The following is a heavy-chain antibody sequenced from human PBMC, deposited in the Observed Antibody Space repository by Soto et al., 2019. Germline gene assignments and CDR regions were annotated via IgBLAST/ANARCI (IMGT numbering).Heavy chain of an antibody. CDR3: AREWHGSGTYRIPWFDP. CDR1: GYTFTSYA. CDR2: INAGNGNT. V-gene: IGHV1-3*01. Sequence: GASVKVSCKASGYTFTSYAMHWVRQAPGQRLEWMGWINAGNGNTKYSQKFQGRVTITRDTSASTAYMELSSLRSEDTAVYYCAREWHGSGTYRIPWFDPWGQGTLVIVSS. J-gene: IGHJ5*02. D-gene: IGHD3-10*01.